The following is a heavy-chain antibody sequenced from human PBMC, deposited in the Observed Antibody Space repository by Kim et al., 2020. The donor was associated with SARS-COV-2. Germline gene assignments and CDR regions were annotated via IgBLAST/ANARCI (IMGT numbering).Heavy chain of an antibody. J-gene: IGHJ5*02. V-gene: IGHV3-33*01. Sequence: GGSLRLSCAASGFTFSSYGMHWVRQAPGKGLEWVAVIWYDGSNKYYADSVKGRFTISRDNSKNTLYLQMNSLRAEDTAVYYCARALTGTTLLRFDPWGQGTLVTVSS. CDR1: GFTFSSYG. D-gene: IGHD1-7*01. CDR3: ARALTGTTLLRFDP. CDR2: IWYDGSNK.